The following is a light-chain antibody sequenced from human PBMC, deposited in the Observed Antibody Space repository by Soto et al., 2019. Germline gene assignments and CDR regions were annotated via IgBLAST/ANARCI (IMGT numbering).Light chain of an antibody. Sequence: QSVLPQPPSVSAAPGQKGTISCSGSSSNIGSTFVSWYQHLPGAAPKLLIYDNDQRPSGIPDRFSGSRSGTSATLGITGLQTGDEADYYCAAWDTSLSAVLLGGGTKLTVL. V-gene: IGLV1-51*01. CDR3: AAWDTSLSAVL. CDR1: SSNIGSTF. J-gene: IGLJ2*01. CDR2: DND.